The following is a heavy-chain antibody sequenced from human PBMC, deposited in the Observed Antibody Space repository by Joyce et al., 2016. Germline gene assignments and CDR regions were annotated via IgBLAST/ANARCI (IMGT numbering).Heavy chain of an antibody. Sequence: QVQLQQWGAGLLKPSETLSLPCAVSGGSFSGYYWTWIRQPPGKGLEWVGDIIHRGSSDYNPSLKSRVTSSVDTSKNQFSLKLFSITAADTAVYYCAGARGSSHYYYYGLDVWGKGTTVTVSS. CDR1: GGSFSGYY. D-gene: IGHD6-6*01. J-gene: IGHJ6*04. CDR2: IIHRGSS. V-gene: IGHV4-34*02. CDR3: AGARGSSHYYYYGLDV.